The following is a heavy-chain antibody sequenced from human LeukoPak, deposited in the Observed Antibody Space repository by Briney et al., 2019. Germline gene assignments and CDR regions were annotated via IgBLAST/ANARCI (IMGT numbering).Heavy chain of an antibody. V-gene: IGHV3-7*04. Sequence: GGSLRLSCAASGFTFSSYWMSWVRQAPGEGLEWVANIKQDGTEKYYMDSVKGRFSISRDNAKNSLYRQMNALRAEDTAVYYCARDVRPDYWGQGTLVTVST. CDR1: GFTFSSYW. J-gene: IGHJ4*02. D-gene: IGHD6-6*01. CDR3: ARDVRPDY. CDR2: IKQDGTEK.